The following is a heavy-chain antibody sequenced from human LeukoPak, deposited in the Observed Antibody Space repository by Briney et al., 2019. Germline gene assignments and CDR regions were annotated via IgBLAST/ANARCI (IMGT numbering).Heavy chain of an antibody. CDR2: IYYSGST. D-gene: IGHD5-24*01. Sequence: SETLSLTCTVSGGSISSYYWSWIRQPPGKGLEWIGYIYYSGSTNYNPSLKSRVTISVDTSKNQFSLKLSSVTAADTAVYYCARARRDGYIVWGQGTLVTASS. J-gene: IGHJ4*02. V-gene: IGHV4-59*01. CDR3: ARARRDGYIV. CDR1: GGSISSYY.